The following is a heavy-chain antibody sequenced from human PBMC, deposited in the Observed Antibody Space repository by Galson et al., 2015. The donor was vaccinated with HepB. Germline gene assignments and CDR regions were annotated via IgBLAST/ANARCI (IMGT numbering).Heavy chain of an antibody. J-gene: IGHJ4*02. Sequence: LSLTCTVSGGSISNSSYFWAWIRQPPGKGLEWIGNIRYGGSTYYNPSLKSRVTMSSDTSKNHFSLKLSSVTAADTAVYYCARRKRRSSCFDYWGQGTLVTVSS. CDR3: ARRKRRSSCFDY. D-gene: IGHD6-6*01. CDR1: GGSISNSSYF. V-gene: IGHV4-39*01. CDR2: IRYGGST.